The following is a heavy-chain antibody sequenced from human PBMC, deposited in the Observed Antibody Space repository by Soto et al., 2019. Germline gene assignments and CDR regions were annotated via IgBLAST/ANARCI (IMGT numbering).Heavy chain of an antibody. J-gene: IGHJ6*02. CDR2: IYSGGST. CDR3: ARDRLDYYDSSGYVVRSLGDYYYGMDV. CDR1: GFTVSSNY. V-gene: IGHV3-53*01. D-gene: IGHD3-22*01. Sequence: EVQLVESGGGLIQPGGSLRLSCAASGFTVSSNYMSWVRQAPGKGLEWVSVIYSGGSTYYADSVKGRFTISRDNSKNTLYLQMNSLRAEDTAAYYCARDRLDYYDSSGYVVRSLGDYYYGMDVWGQGTTVTVSS.